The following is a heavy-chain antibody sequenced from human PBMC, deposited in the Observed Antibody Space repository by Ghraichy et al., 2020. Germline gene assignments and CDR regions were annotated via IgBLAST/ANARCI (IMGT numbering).Heavy chain of an antibody. CDR3: AKGHCSGGSCYSNYYYYGMDV. CDR2: ISGSGGST. V-gene: IGHV3-23*01. J-gene: IGHJ6*02. CDR1: GFTFSSYA. Sequence: LSLTCAASGFTFSSYAMSWVLQAPGKGLEWVSAISGSGGSTYYVDSVKGRFTISRDNSKNTLYLQMNSLRAEDTAVYYCAKGHCSGGSCYSNYYYYGMDVWGQGTTVTVSS. D-gene: IGHD2-15*01.